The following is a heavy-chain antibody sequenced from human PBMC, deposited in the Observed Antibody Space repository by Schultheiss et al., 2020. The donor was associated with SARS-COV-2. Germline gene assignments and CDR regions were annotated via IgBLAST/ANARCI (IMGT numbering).Heavy chain of an antibody. CDR2: IYYSGST. CDR1: GGSISSYY. V-gene: IGHV4-59*12. J-gene: IGHJ6*03. D-gene: IGHD2-2*02. CDR3: ARCGYCSSTSCYTAIYYYYYMDV. Sequence: GSLRLSCTVSGGSISSYYWSWIRQPAGKGLEWIGYIYYSGSTNYNPSLKSRVTISVDTSKNQFSLKLSSVTAADTAVYYCARCGYCSSTSCYTAIYYYYYMDVWGKGTTVTVSS.